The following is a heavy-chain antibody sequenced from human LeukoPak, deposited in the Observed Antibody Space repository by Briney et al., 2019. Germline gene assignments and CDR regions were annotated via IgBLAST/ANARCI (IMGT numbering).Heavy chain of an antibody. V-gene: IGHV3-73*01. J-gene: IGHJ5*02. D-gene: IGHD6-13*01. CDR2: IRTKANSYAT. Sequence: PGGSLRLSCAASGFTFSGSSIHWVRQASGKRLEWVGLIRTKANSYATAYAASVTGRFTISRDDSKDTSYLQMNSLKTEDTALYFCTTSYSGNSWYDWFGPWGQGTLVTVS. CDR3: TTSYSGNSWYDWFGP. CDR1: GFTFSGSS.